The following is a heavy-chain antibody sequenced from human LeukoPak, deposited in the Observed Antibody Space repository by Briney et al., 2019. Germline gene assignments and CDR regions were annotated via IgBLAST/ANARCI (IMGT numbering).Heavy chain of an antibody. D-gene: IGHD3-22*01. CDR1: GYTFTSYY. V-gene: IGHV1-46*04. Sequence: ASVKVSCKASGYTFTSYYMHWVRQAPGQGFEWMGIINPSGGNTNYAQKLQGRVTMTRDTSTSTVYMELSSLRSEDTAVYYCARDFGSYYGSSGYPLGYWGQGTLVTVSS. CDR3: ARDFGSYYGSSGYPLGY. J-gene: IGHJ4*02. CDR2: INPSGGNT.